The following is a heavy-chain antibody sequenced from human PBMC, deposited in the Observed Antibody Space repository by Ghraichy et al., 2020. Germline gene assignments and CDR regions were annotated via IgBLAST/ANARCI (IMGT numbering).Heavy chain of an antibody. CDR1: GFTFSSYW. D-gene: IGHD2-21*01. Sequence: GGSLRLSCAASGFTFSSYWMHWVRQAPGKGLVWVSRINSDGSSTSYGDSVKGRFTISRDNAKNTLCLQMNSLRAEDTAVYYCARLRDSASYYYGMDVWGQGTTVTVSS. CDR2: INSDGSST. J-gene: IGHJ6*02. CDR3: ARLRDSASYYYGMDV. V-gene: IGHV3-74*01.